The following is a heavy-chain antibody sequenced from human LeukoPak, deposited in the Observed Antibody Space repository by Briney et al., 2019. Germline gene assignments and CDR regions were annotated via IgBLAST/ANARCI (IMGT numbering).Heavy chain of an antibody. J-gene: IGHJ4*02. V-gene: IGHV4-59*08. D-gene: IGHD5-18*01. CDR3: ARHEGYSYAFAY. CDR1: GGSISSYY. CDR2: IYYSGST. Sequence: SETLSLTCTVSGGSISSYYWSWIRQPPGKGLEWIGYIYYSGSTNYNASLKSRLTISADTSKNQFSLKLSSVTAADTAVYFCARHEGYSYAFAYWGQGTLVTISS.